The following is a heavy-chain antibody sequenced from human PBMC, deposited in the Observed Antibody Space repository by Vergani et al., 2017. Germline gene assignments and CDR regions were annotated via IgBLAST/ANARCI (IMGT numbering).Heavy chain of an antibody. CDR3: ARHRVYSYGDFDY. CDR1: GYSFTSYW. Sequence: EVQLVQSGAEVKKPGESLKISCKGSGYSFTSYWIGWVRQMPGKCLEWMGIIYPADSDTRYSPSFQGQVTISADKSISTAYLQWRSLKASDTAMYYCARHRVYSYGDFDYWGPGTLVTVSS. CDR2: IYPADSDT. J-gene: IGHJ4*02. D-gene: IGHD5-18*01. V-gene: IGHV5-51*01.